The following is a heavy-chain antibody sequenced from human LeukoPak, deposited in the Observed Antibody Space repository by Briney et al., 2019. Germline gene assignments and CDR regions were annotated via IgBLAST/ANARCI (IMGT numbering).Heavy chain of an antibody. CDR1: GFTFSDYA. Sequence: GSLSLSCAASGFTFSDYAINWVRQAPGRGLEWVAHAAGRGGATYYADSVKGRFTISRDNSKNTLYLQMSSLRAEDMAVYYSAKDASAYNGVYDAFDVWGQGTMVTVSS. D-gene: IGHD1-14*01. V-gene: IGHV3-23*01. CDR3: AKDASAYNGVYDAFDV. J-gene: IGHJ3*01. CDR2: AAGRGGAT.